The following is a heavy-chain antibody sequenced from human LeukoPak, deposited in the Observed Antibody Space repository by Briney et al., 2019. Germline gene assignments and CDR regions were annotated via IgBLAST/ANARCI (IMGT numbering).Heavy chain of an antibody. CDR3: TRDSYISNVYYGMDV. J-gene: IGHJ6*02. CDR1: GLTFSNYW. D-gene: IGHD1-26*01. CDR2: INPDGSHT. V-gene: IGHV3-74*01. Sequence: GGSLRLSCAASGLTFSNYWMHWVRQAPGKGLMWISRINPDGSHTSYADSVKGRFTISRDNAKNTLYLQMNSLRAEDAAVYFCTRDSYISNVYYGMDVWGQGATVTVSS.